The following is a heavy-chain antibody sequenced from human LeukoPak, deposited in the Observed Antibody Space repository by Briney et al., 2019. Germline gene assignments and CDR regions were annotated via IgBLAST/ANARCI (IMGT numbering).Heavy chain of an antibody. Sequence: GGSLRLSCAASEFSVGSNYMTWVRQAPGKGLEWVASINQGESMIWYVDSVKGRFTISRDNANNLLFLQMNYMRVEDTAVYYCAKLLRDVTIYDFWGHGDLVTVSS. CDR3: AKLLRDVTIYDF. V-gene: IGHV3-7*01. D-gene: IGHD5-24*01. CDR2: INQGESMI. J-gene: IGHJ4*03. CDR1: EFSVGSNY.